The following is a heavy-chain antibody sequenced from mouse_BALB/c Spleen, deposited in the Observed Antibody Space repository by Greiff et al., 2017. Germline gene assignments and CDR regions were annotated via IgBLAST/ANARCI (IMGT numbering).Heavy chain of an antibody. Sequence: QVQLQQPGAELVKPGASVKLSCKASGYTFTSYWMHWVKQRPGQGLEWIGEINPSNGRTNYNEKFKSKATLTVDKSSSTAYMQLSSLTSEDSAVYYCARGAITTVVAPFDYWGQGTTLTVSS. V-gene: IGHV1S81*02. D-gene: IGHD1-1*01. CDR2: INPSNGRT. J-gene: IGHJ2*01. CDR3: ARGAITTVVAPFDY. CDR1: GYTFTSYW.